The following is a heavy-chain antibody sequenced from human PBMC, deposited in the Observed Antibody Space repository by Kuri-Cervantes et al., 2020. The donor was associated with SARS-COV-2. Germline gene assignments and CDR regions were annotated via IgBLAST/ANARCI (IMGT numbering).Heavy chain of an antibody. CDR3: AREIAARPYFDY. Sequence: SETLSLTCAVYGGSFSGYYWGWIRQPPGKGLEWIGSIYYSGSIHYNPSLKSRVTISVDTSKNQFSLKLSSVTAADTAVYYCAREIAARPYFDYWGQGTLVTVSS. J-gene: IGHJ4*02. V-gene: IGHV4-34*01. D-gene: IGHD6-6*01. CDR2: IYYSGSI. CDR1: GGSFSGYY.